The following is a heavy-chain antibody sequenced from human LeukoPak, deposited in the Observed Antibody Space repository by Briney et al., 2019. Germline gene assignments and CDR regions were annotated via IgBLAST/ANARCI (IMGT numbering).Heavy chain of an antibody. V-gene: IGHV3-30*03. CDR1: GFTFSSYG. Sequence: GGSLRLSCAASGFTFSSYGMHWVRQAPGKGLEWVAVISYDGSNKYYADSVKGRFTISRDNSKNTLYLQMNSLRAEDTAVYYCARDGPTAYFDHWGRGTLVTVSS. J-gene: IGHJ4*02. CDR3: ARDGPTAYFDH. D-gene: IGHD5-18*01. CDR2: ISYDGSNK.